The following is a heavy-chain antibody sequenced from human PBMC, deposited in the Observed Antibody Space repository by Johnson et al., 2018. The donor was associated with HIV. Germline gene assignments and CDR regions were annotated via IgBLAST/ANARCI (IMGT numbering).Heavy chain of an antibody. Sequence: HVQLVESGGGVVQPGRSLRLSCAASGFTFSSYGMHWVRQAPGKGLEWVAVISYDGSNKYYADSVKGRFTISRDNSKNTLYLQMNSLRAEDTAVYYCAKGAYAFDIWGQGTMVTVSS. CDR1: GFTFSSYG. J-gene: IGHJ3*02. CDR3: AKGAYAFDI. V-gene: IGHV3-30*18. CDR2: ISYDGSNK.